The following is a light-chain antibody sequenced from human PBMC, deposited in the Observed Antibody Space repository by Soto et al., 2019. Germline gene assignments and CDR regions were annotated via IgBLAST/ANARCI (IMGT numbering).Light chain of an antibody. CDR1: QSISTE. CDR2: SAS. V-gene: IGKV3-15*01. CDR3: QQGHNWPLT. J-gene: IGKJ2*01. Sequence: EIVMTQSPATLSVSPGERATLSCRASQSISTELAWYQQKPVQPPRLLIYSASTRATGVPARFTGSGSGSKFTLTISGLQSEDFAVYYCQQGHNWPLTFGQGTRLEI.